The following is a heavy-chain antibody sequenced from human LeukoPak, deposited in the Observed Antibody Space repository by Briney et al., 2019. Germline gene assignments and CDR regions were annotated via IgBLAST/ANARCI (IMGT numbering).Heavy chain of an antibody. V-gene: IGHV1-46*01. Sequence: ASVKVSCKASGYTFTSYYMHWVRQAPGQGLEWMGIINPSGGSTSYAQKFQGRVTMTRDTSTSTVYMELSSLRSEDTAMYYRATEIVVVVAATGWPRDYYFDYWGQGTLVTVSS. J-gene: IGHJ4*02. CDR1: GYTFTSYY. CDR3: ATEIVVVVAATGWPRDYYFDY. CDR2: INPSGGST. D-gene: IGHD2-15*01.